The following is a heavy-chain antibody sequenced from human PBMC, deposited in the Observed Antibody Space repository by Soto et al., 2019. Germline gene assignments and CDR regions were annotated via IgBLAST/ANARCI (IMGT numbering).Heavy chain of an antibody. D-gene: IGHD2-15*01. CDR3: ARSPMVAATSIDY. CDR2: INPNSGGT. V-gene: IGHV1-2*04. Sequence: SVKVSCNSSVYTFTCYYMHLVRQAPGQGLEWMGWINPNSGGTNYAQKFKGWVTMTRDTSISTAYMELSRLRSDDTAVYYCARSPMVAATSIDYWGQGTLVTVSS. J-gene: IGHJ4*02. CDR1: VYTFTCYY.